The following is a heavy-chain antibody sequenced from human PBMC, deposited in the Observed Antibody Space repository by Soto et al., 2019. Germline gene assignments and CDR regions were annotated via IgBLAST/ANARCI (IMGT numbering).Heavy chain of an antibody. D-gene: IGHD4-17*01. CDR2: IKSKTDGGTT. CDR3: TTEDYAFATEY. V-gene: IGHV3-15*07. J-gene: IGHJ4*02. CDR1: FFTFSNAW. Sequence: PVWSLRLSCSSSFFTFSNAWMNWVLQSPGKGLEWVGRIKSKTDGGTTDYAAPVKGRFTISRDDSKNTLYLQMNSLKTEDTAVYYCTTEDYAFATEYWGQGTLVTVSS.